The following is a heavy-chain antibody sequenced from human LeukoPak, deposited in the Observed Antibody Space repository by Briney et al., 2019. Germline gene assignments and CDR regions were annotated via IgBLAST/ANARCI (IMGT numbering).Heavy chain of an antibody. CDR2: VNQDESEK. D-gene: IGHD1-1*01. J-gene: IGHJ4*02. CDR1: GFTFSDFW. CDR3: ARESRPEGRLIDIDF. Sequence: PGGSLRLSCAASGFTFSDFWMSWVRQAPGKGLEWVADVNQDESEKYYVDSMRGRFTISRDNAENSLYLQMNSLRVEDTALYYCARESRPEGRLIDIDFWGQGTRVTVSS. V-gene: IGHV3-7*01.